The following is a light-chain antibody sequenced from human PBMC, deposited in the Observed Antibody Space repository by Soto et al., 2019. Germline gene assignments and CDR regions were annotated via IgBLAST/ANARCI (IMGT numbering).Light chain of an antibody. CDR3: SSYTSSSTLT. J-gene: IGLJ1*01. Sequence: QSALTQPASVSGSPGQSITISCTGTSSDVGGYNYVSWYQQHPGKAPKLMIYDVSNRPSGVSNRFSGSKSGNTASLTISGVQAEDEADYYCSSYTSSSTLTFGTGTKLTVL. V-gene: IGLV2-14*01. CDR1: SSDVGGYNY. CDR2: DVS.